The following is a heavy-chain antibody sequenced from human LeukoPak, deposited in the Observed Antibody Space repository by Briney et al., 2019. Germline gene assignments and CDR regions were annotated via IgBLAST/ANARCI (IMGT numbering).Heavy chain of an antibody. D-gene: IGHD7-27*01. J-gene: IGHJ4*02. Sequence: GGYLRLSGAASGFTFSDYAMSWVRQAPGKGLEWVSAFSGSGGSTYYADSVKGRFTISRDNSKNTLYLQRNSLRAEDTAVYYCAKSVGTYCFDHWGQGALVTVSS. CDR2: FSGSGGST. V-gene: IGHV3-23*01. CDR1: GFTFSDYA. CDR3: AKSVGTYCFDH.